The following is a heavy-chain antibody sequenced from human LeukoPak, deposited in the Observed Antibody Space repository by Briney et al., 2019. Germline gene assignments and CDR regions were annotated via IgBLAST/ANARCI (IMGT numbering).Heavy chain of an antibody. V-gene: IGHV3-23*01. CDR2: IIGRGTSA. Sequence: PGGSLRLSCAASGFTFSAYAMNWVRQAPGKGLEWVSSIIGRGTSAFYAGSVKGRFTISRDNSKNTLYLQMNSLRAEDTAVYYCAKDSSGPAYWGQGTLVTVSS. D-gene: IGHD6-19*01. J-gene: IGHJ4*02. CDR1: GFTFSAYA. CDR3: AKDSSGPAY.